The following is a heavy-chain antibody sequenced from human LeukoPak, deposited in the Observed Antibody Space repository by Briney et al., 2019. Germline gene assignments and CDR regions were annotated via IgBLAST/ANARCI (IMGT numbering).Heavy chain of an antibody. J-gene: IGHJ4*02. CDR3: ARGLRRWLQPGRIFDY. Sequence: SETLSLTCTVSGGSISSSSYYWGWIRRPPGKGLEWIGSMYSSGSTYYNPSLKSRVTISVDTSKNQFSLKLSSVTAADTAVYYCARGLRRWLQPGRIFDYRGQGTLVTVSS. CDR1: GGSISSSSYY. V-gene: IGHV4-39*07. CDR2: MYSSGST. D-gene: IGHD5-24*01.